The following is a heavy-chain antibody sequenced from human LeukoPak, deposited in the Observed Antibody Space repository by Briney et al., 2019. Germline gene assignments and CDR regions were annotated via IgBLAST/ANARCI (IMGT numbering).Heavy chain of an antibody. Sequence: VGSLRLSGAASGFTLSSYAMHWVRQAPGKGLEYVSAISSNGGSTYYANSVKGRFTISRDNSKNTLYLQMGSLRAEDMAVYYCARDQDGDYTFDYWGQGTLVTVSS. J-gene: IGHJ4*02. D-gene: IGHD4-17*01. CDR3: ARDQDGDYTFDY. V-gene: IGHV3-64*01. CDR2: ISSNGGST. CDR1: GFTLSSYA.